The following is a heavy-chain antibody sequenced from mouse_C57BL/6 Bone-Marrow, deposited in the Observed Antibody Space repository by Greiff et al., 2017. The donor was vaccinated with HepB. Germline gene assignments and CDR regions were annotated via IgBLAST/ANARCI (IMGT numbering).Heavy chain of an antibody. V-gene: IGHV8-8*01. J-gene: IGHJ4*01. CDR2: IWWDDDK. CDR3: ARMGMVSYAMDY. D-gene: IGHD2-10*02. CDR1: GFSLSTFGMG. Sequence: QVTLKESGPGILQPSQSLGLSCSFSGFSLSTFGMGVGWIRQPAGQGLEWLAHIWWDDDKYYNPALKSRLTTSKDTSKNQVFLKIANMDTADTATYYCARMGMVSYAMDYWGQGTSVTVSS.